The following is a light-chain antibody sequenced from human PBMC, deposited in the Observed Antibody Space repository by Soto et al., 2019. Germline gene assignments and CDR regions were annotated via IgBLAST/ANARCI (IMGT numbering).Light chain of an antibody. CDR2: EAS. J-gene: IGKJ1*01. CDR1: QKIYSW. Sequence: DIQMTQSPSTLSASVGDRVTITCRASQKIYSWLAWNQQKPGKAPKLLLYEASNLESGLPSRFSGSGSGTEFTLTINSLQPDDFATYYCQQYNSFPWTFGQGTKVEIK. CDR3: QQYNSFPWT. V-gene: IGKV1-5*03.